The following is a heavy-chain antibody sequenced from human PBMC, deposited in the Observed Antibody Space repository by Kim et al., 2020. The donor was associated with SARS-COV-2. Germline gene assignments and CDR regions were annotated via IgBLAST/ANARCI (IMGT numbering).Heavy chain of an antibody. J-gene: IGHJ4*02. Sequence: GSLRLSCAASGFTFSSYAMSWVRQAPGKGLEWVSAISGSGGSTYYADSVKGRFTISRDNSKNTLYLQMNSLRAADTAVYYCAKTSRAGTWRFFDYWGQGTLVTVSS. CDR1: GFTFSSYA. D-gene: IGHD6-13*01. CDR3: AKTSRAGTWRFFDY. CDR2: ISGSGGST. V-gene: IGHV3-23*01.